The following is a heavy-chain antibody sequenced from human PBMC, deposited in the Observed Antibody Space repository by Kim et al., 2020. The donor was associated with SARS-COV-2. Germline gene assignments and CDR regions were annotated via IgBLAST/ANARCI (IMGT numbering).Heavy chain of an antibody. CDR2: IKKDGSEK. V-gene: IGHV3-7*03. CDR3: AREGSSQWDNDYPESGLDY. Sequence: GGSLRLSCAASGFTFSSYWMSWVRQAPGKGLAWVANIKKDGSEKYYVDSVKGRFTISRDNAKNSLYLQMNSLRAEDTAVYYCAREGSSQWDNDYPESGLDYWGQGTLVTVSS. J-gene: IGHJ4*02. D-gene: IGHD1-26*01. CDR1: GFTFSSYW.